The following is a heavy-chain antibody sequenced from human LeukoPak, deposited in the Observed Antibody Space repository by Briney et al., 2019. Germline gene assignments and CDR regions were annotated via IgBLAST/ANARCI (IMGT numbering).Heavy chain of an antibody. D-gene: IGHD3-9*01. CDR1: GFTFSDYY. J-gene: IGHJ3*02. V-gene: IGHV3-11*05. Sequence: GGSLRLSCAASGFTFSDYYMSCIRQAPGKGLEWVSYFSSSSSYTNYADSVKGRFTISRDNAKNSLYLQMNSLRGEDTAVYYCARDGHYDILTGYLGAFDIWGQGTMVTVSS. CDR2: FSSSSSYT. CDR3: ARDGHYDILTGYLGAFDI.